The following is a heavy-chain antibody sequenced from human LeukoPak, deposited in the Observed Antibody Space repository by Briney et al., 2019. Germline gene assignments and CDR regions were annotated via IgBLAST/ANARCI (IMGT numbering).Heavy chain of an antibody. CDR3: ARDGYSSGWYYFDY. CDR1: GFTFSSYS. CDR2: ISSSSSYI. V-gene: IGHV3-21*01. J-gene: IGHJ4*02. Sequence: PGGSRRLSCAASGFTFSSYSMNWVRQAPGKGLEWVSSISSSSSYIYYADSVKGRFTISRDNAKNSLYLQMNSLRAEDTAVYYCARDGYSSGWYYFDYWGQGTLVTVSS. D-gene: IGHD6-19*01.